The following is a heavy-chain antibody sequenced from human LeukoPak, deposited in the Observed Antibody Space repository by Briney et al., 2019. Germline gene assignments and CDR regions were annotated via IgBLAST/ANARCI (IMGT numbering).Heavy chain of an antibody. CDR3: AKGREGYFDSSGYILDY. Sequence: PGGSLRLSCAASGFTFSNYAMSWVRQAPGKGLEWVSTISGGGGSSYYADSVKGRFTISRDNSNNTLNVQMKSLRAEDTAVYYCAKGREGYFDSSGYILDYWGQGTLVTVSS. CDR2: ISGGGGSS. CDR1: GFTFSNYA. D-gene: IGHD3-22*01. V-gene: IGHV3-23*01. J-gene: IGHJ4*02.